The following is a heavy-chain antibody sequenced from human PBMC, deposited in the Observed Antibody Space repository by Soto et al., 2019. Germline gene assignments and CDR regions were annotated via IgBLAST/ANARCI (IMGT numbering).Heavy chain of an antibody. V-gene: IGHV2-70*01. CDR3: ERAAGGVVNSACHCFEP. CDR2: IDWDDDK. J-gene: IGHJ5*02. D-gene: IGHD2-15*01. Sequence: LLNRAQTLTLTVTFCLVWLSTSGMCVRGIRQPPGKALEWLALIDWDDDKYYSTSLKTRLTIYTDTSKKQVVLTIPKMDHVETATYSCERAAGGVVNSACHCFEPWGKGTLVAVAS. CDR1: LVWLSTSGMC.